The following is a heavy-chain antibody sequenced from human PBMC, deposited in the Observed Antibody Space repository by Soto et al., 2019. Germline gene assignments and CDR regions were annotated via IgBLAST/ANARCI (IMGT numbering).Heavy chain of an antibody. Sequence: ASVKVSCKASGYTFASYGISWVRQAPGQGLEWMAWISAENGNKNYAQKFQDIVIVTTDTSTSTGYVELRSLRSDDTAVYYCARDKTSSRFYDAFEIWGQGTLVNVSS. CDR3: ARDKTSSRFYDAFEI. J-gene: IGHJ3*02. V-gene: IGHV1-18*04. CDR1: GYTFASYG. CDR2: ISAENGNK. D-gene: IGHD6-13*01.